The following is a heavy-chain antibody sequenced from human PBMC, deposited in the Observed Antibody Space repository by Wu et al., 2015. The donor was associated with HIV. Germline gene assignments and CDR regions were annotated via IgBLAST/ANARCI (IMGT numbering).Heavy chain of an antibody. CDR2: IIPLFGTT. CDR1: GNTFNA. D-gene: IGHD2-15*01. V-gene: IGHV1-69*12. J-gene: IGHJ4*02. CDR3: TRSSFAGGSDTWYSFDK. Sequence: QDQLVQSGAEVKKPGSSVKISCKASGNTFNAINWLRQAPGQGLEWMGGIIPLFGTTEYAHIFQGRVTISADGSTATAYMELSNLRSEDTAVYFCTRSSFAGGSDTWYSFDKWGQGTLVTVSS.